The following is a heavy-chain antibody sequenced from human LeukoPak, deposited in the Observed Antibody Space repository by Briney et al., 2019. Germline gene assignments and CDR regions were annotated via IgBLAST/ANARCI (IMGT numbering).Heavy chain of an antibody. Sequence: GGSLRPSCAASGFSFSSYWMSWVRQAPGQGLEWVANIKQDGTEKYNVDSVKGRFTISRDSAENSLFLQMNSLKVEDTAVYYCARDLGGFDRSYFYHYMDVWGKGTTVIVSS. CDR1: GFSFSSYW. V-gene: IGHV3-7*01. CDR2: IKQDGTEK. D-gene: IGHD3-9*01. J-gene: IGHJ6*03. CDR3: ARDLGGFDRSYFYHYMDV.